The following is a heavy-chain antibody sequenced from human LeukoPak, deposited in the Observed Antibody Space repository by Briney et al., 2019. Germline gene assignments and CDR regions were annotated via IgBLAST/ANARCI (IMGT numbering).Heavy chain of an antibody. CDR2: IIPIFGTA. CDR3: ARGQNDFWRLGPIYYYYMDV. D-gene: IGHD3-3*01. Sequence: SVKVSCKASRGTFSSYAISWVRQAPGQGLEWMGGIIPIFGTANYAQKFQGRVTITADESTSTAYMELSSLRSEDTAVYYCARGQNDFWRLGPIYYYYMDVWGKGTTVTVSS. CDR1: RGTFSSYA. J-gene: IGHJ6*03. V-gene: IGHV1-69*01.